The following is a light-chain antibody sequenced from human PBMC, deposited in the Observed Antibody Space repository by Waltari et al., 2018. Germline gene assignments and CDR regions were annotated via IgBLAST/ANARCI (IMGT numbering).Light chain of an antibody. CDR2: DAS. Sequence: EIVLTQSPGTLALSPGERVTLSCRASQSVGRALAWYQQKPGQAPRLLIYDASSRATGISDKFSGSGSGTDFSLTISRVEPEDFAVYFCQMYVRLPVTFGQGTKVEVK. CDR3: QMYVRLPVT. V-gene: IGKV3-20*01. J-gene: IGKJ1*01. CDR1: QSVGRA.